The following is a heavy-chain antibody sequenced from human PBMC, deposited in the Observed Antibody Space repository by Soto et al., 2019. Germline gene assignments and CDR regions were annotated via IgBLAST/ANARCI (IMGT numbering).Heavy chain of an antibody. CDR3: ATAVYYDSSGYYSDY. CDR1: GYTFTGYY. V-gene: IGHV1-2*02. D-gene: IGHD3-22*01. CDR2: INPNSGGT. J-gene: IGHJ4*02. Sequence: AASLKVSYKATGYTFTGYYMHWVRQAPGQGLEWMGWINPNSGGTNYAQKFQGRVTMTRDTSISTAYMELSRLRSDDTAVYYCATAVYYDSSGYYSDYWGQGTLVTVSS.